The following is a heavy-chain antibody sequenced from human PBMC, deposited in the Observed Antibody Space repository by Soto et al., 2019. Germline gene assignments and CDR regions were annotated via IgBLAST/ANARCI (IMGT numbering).Heavy chain of an antibody. Sequence: ASVKVSCKASGYTFTIHDIHWVRQAPGQGLEWMAGLNPHSGKAAYAQRFQGRLTMTGNASTSTAYMELSGLRSEDTAMYYCARVSSIAARRSSDSWGQGTLLTVFS. J-gene: IGHJ4*02. CDR3: ARVSSIAARRSSDS. D-gene: IGHD6-6*01. CDR2: LNPHSGKA. CDR1: GYTFTIHD. V-gene: IGHV1-8*01.